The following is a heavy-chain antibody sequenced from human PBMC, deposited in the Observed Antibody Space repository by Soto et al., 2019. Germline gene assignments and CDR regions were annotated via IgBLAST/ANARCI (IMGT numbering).Heavy chain of an antibody. V-gene: IGHV4-61*01. CDR3: ARLYSYYYYGMDV. Sequence: SETLSLTCTVSGGSVSSGSYYWSWIRQPPGKGLEWIGYIYYSGSTNYNPSLKSRVTISVDTSKNQFSLKLSSVTAADTAVYYCARLYSYYYYGMDVWGQGTTVTVSS. CDR1: GGSVSSGSYY. D-gene: IGHD3-16*01. J-gene: IGHJ6*02. CDR2: IYYSGST.